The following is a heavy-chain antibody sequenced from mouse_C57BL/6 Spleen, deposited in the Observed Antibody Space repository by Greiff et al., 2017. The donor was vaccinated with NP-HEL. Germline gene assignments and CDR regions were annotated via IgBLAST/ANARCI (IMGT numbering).Heavy chain of an antibody. J-gene: IGHJ1*03. V-gene: IGHV1-64*01. D-gene: IGHD1-1*01. CDR1: GYTFTSYW. CDR2: IHPNSGST. CDR3: FYYYGSSYG. Sequence: VQLQQSGAELVKPGASVKLSCKASGYTFTSYWMHWVKQRPGQGLEWIGMIHPNSGSTNYNEKFKSKATLTVDKSSSTAYMQLSSLTSEDSAVYYCFYYYGSSYGWGTGTTVTVSS.